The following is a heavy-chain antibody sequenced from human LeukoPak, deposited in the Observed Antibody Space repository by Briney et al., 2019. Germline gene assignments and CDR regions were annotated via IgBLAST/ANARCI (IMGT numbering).Heavy chain of an antibody. CDR2: ISGSGGST. V-gene: IGHV3-23*01. D-gene: IGHD4-23*01. CDR3: AKDTTVVTSGNFDY. CDR1: GFTFSSYA. J-gene: IGHJ4*02. Sequence: RTGGSLRLSCAASGFTFSSYAMSWVRQAPGKGLEWVSAISGSGGSTYYADSVKGRFTISRDNSKNTLYLQMNSLRAEDTAVYYCAKDTTVVTSGNFDYWGQGTLVTVSS.